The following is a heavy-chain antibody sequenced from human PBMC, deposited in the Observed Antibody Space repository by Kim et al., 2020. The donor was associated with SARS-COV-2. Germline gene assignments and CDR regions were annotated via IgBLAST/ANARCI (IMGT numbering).Heavy chain of an antibody. CDR2: ISSNGGST. J-gene: IGHJ4*02. CDR1: GFTFSSYA. Sequence: GGSLRLSCAASGFTFSSYAMHWIRQAPGKGLEYVSAISSNGGSTYYANSVKGRFTISRDNSKNTLYLQMGSLRAEDMAVYYCARDAQSGSSGWRHFDYWGQGTLVTVSS. D-gene: IGHD6-19*01. V-gene: IGHV3-64*01. CDR3: ARDAQSGSSGWRHFDY.